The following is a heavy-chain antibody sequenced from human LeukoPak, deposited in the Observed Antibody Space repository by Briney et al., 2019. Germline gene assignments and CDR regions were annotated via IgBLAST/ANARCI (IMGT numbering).Heavy chain of an antibody. Sequence: ASVKVSCKASGGTFSSYAISWVRQAPGQGLEWMGGIIPIFGTANYAQKFQGRVTITADESTSTAYMELSSLRSEDTAVYYCARVVIAMGDWFDPWGQGTLVTVSS. CDR3: ARVVIAMGDWFDP. CDR2: IIPIFGTA. CDR1: GGTFSSYA. D-gene: IGHD2-21*01. V-gene: IGHV1-69*13. J-gene: IGHJ5*02.